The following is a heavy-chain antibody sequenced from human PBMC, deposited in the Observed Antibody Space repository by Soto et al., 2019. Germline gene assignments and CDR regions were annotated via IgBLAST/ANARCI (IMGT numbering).Heavy chain of an antibody. V-gene: IGHV3-30-3*01. D-gene: IGHD3-22*01. CDR3: ARDPYYDSSIFDY. CDR2: ISYDGSNK. Sequence: PGGSLRLSCAASGFTFSSYAMHWVRQAPGKGLEWVAVISYDGSNKYYADSVKGRFTISRDNSKNTLYLQMNSLRAEDTAVYYCARDPYYDSSIFDYWGQGTTVTVSS. J-gene: IGHJ4*03. CDR1: GFTFSSYA.